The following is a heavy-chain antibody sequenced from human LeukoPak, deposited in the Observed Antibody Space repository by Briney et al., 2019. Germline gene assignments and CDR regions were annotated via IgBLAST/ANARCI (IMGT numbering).Heavy chain of an antibody. Sequence: GGSLRLSCAASGFTFINYSMNWVRQAPGKGLDWVSSISSSSSYIYYADSVKGRFTISRDNAKNSLYLQMNSLGAEDTAVYSCARDPTPTVTTYIWRSGGYYGMDVGGQGTTVTVSS. J-gene: IGHJ6*02. V-gene: IGHV3-21*01. CDR2: ISSSSSYI. CDR1: GFTFINYS. CDR3: ARDPTPTVTTYIWRSGGYYGMDV. D-gene: IGHD4-17*01.